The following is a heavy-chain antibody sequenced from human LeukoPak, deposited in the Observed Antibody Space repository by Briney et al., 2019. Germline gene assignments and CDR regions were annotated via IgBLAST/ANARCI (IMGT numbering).Heavy chain of an antibody. D-gene: IGHD3-22*01. CDR1: GGSISSGSYY. V-gene: IGHV4-61*02. J-gene: IGHJ4*02. Sequence: SETLSLTCTVSGGSISSGSYYWSWIRQPAGKGLEWIGRIYTSGSTNYNPSLKSRVTISVDTSKNQFSLKLSSVTAADTAVYYCARKSVDSSARAFDYWGQGTLVTVSS. CDR2: IYTSGST. CDR3: ARKSVDSSARAFDY.